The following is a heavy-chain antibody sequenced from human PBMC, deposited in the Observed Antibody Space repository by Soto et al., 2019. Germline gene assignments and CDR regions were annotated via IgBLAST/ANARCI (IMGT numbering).Heavy chain of an antibody. CDR1: GYTFTSYD. V-gene: IGHV1-46*01. CDR2: INPSGGST. Sequence: ASVKVSCKASGYTFTSYDMHWERQAPGQGLEWMGIINPSGGSTSYAQKFQGRVTMTRDTSTSTVYMELSSLRSEDTAVYYCARGGDSYGPNNGFDYWGQGTLVTVSS. J-gene: IGHJ4*02. D-gene: IGHD5-18*01. CDR3: ARGGDSYGPNNGFDY.